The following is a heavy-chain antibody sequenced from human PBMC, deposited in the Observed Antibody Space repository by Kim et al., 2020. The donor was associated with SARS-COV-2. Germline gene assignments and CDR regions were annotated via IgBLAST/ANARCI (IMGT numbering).Heavy chain of an antibody. Sequence: GGSLRLSCAASGFTFKTYSMNWVRQAPGKGLEWISYISTGSSTISYADSVKGRFTISRDNAKESLYLQMNNLRDEDSAVYYCARGMEFLSSNYFDPWGQGTLVTVS. CDR3: ARGMEFLSSNYFDP. V-gene: IGHV3-48*02. D-gene: IGHD3-10*01. CDR2: ISTGSSTI. CDR1: GFTFKTYS. J-gene: IGHJ4*02.